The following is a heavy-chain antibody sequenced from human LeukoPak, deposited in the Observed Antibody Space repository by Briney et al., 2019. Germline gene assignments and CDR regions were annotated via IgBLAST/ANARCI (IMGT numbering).Heavy chain of an antibody. D-gene: IGHD3-22*01. J-gene: IGHJ5*02. V-gene: IGHV4-59*08. CDR3: ARHYYDSSGPNWFDP. Sequence: SETLSLTCTVSGGSISSYYWSWIRQPPGKGLEWIGYIYYSRSTNYNPSLKSRVTISVDTSKNQFSLKLSSVTAADTAVYYCARHYYDSSGPNWFDPWGQGTLVTVSS. CDR2: IYYSRST. CDR1: GGSISSYY.